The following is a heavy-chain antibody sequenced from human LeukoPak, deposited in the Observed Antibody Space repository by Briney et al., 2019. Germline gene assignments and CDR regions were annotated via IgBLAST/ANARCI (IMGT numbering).Heavy chain of an antibody. CDR2: IYHSGST. D-gene: IGHD4-11*01. CDR1: GYSISSGYY. J-gene: IGHJ4*02. Sequence: SETLSLTCTVSGYSISSGYYWGWIRQPPGKGLEWIGSIYHSGSTYYNPSLKSRVTISVDTSKNQFSLKLSSVTAADTAVYYCARALYSNYPYDYWGQGTLVTVSS. V-gene: IGHV4-38-2*02. CDR3: ARALYSNYPYDY.